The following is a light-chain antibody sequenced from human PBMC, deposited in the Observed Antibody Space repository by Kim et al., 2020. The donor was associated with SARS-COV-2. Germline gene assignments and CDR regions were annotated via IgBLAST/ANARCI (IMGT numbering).Light chain of an antibody. CDR1: QTVTSSY. Sequence: LYPGQRATLSCRASQTVTSSYVAWYQHKPGQARRLLIYGASRRATGIPDRFSGSGSGTDFTLTISRLEPEDFAVYICQQYGSSSQTFGQGTKLEI. CDR3: QQYGSSSQT. J-gene: IGKJ2*01. V-gene: IGKV3-20*01. CDR2: GAS.